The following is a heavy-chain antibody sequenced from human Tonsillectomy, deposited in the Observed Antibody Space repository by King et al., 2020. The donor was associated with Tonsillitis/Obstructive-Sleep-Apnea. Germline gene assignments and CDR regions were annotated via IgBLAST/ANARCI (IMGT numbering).Heavy chain of an antibody. J-gene: IGHJ4*02. V-gene: IGHV3-43*01. D-gene: IGHD3-3*01. Sequence: EVQLVESGGVVVQPGGSLRLSCAAAGFTFDDYTMHWVRQAPGKGLEWVSLISWDGGSTYYADSVKGRFTISRDNSKNSLYLQMNSLRTEDTALYYCAKARFLEWFPFDYWGQGTLVTVSS. CDR3: AKARFLEWFPFDY. CDR1: GFTFDDYT. CDR2: ISWDGGST.